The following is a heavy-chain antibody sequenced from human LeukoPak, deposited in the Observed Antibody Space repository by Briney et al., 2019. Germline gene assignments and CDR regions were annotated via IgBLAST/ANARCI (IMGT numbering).Heavy chain of an antibody. Sequence: SETLALTCTASGASISGDFWSWIRQPPGKGPEWIGFIHYRGSANYNPSLESQLSTPPDTSKNQFSLKLHPVDAAGTAVYYVARHSNGDAKLRWDYWGRGTLVTVSS. CDR1: GASISGDF. D-gene: IGHD2-8*01. CDR2: IHYRGSA. V-gene: IGHV4-59*08. J-gene: IGHJ4*02. CDR3: ARHSNGDAKLRWDY.